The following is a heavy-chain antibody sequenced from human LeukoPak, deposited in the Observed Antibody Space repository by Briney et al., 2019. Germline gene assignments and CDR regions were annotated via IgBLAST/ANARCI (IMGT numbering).Heavy chain of an antibody. J-gene: IGHJ6*03. V-gene: IGHV4-38-2*02. D-gene: IGHD1-26*01. CDR2: IYHSGST. Sequence: SETLSLTCTVSGYSISSSYYWGWIRQPPGKGLEWIGNIYHSGSTFYNPSLKSRVTISVDMSKSQFSLKLSSVTAADTAVYYCARNDPYSEKYGGRYDNYYYTDVWGKGTTVTVSS. CDR3: ARNDPYSEKYGGRYDNYYYTDV. CDR1: GYSISSSYY.